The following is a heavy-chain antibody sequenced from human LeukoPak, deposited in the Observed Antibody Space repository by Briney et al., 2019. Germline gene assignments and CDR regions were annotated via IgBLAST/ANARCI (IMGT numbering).Heavy chain of an antibody. V-gene: IGHV3-48*03. Sequence: GGSLRLSCAASGFTFSSYEITWVRQAPGKGLEWVYYFSSSGSTRYYADSVKGRFTISRDNAKNSLYLQINSLRAEDTAVYYCARASITMARGELVFYFDYWGQGTLVTVSS. CDR1: GFTFSSYE. J-gene: IGHJ4*02. D-gene: IGHD3-10*01. CDR2: FSSSGSTR. CDR3: ARASITMARGELVFYFDY.